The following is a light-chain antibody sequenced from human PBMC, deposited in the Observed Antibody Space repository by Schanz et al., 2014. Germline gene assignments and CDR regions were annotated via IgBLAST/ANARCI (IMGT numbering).Light chain of an antibody. CDR2: DVS. V-gene: IGLV2-11*01. CDR1: SSDVGGYNY. CDR3: CSYAGSFVV. J-gene: IGLJ2*01. Sequence: QSALTQPASVSGSPGQSITISCTGTSSDVGGYNYVSWYQQHPGKAPKFMIYDVSKRPSGVPDRFSGSKSGNTASLTISGLQAEDEADYYCCSYAGSFVVFGGGTRLTVL.